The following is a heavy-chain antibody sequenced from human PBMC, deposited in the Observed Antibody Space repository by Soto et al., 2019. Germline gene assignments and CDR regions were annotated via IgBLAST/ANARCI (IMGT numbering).Heavy chain of an antibody. V-gene: IGHV4-30-4*01. D-gene: IGHD1-7*01. CDR2: MYSSGTT. CDR1: GGFIISGDYY. J-gene: IGHJ5*02. CDR3: ARGSGITGTTKDWFGP. Sequence: PSETLSLTCTVSGGFIISGDYYWSWIRQSPGKGLEWIGYMYSSGTTYYNPSLKSRVTISIDASKNQFYLRLSSVTAADTAVYYCARGSGITGTTKDWFGPWGQGTLVTVSS.